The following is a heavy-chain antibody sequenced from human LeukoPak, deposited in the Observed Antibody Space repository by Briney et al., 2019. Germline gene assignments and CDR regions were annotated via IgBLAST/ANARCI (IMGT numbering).Heavy chain of an antibody. CDR2: ISGSGGST. V-gene: IGHV3-23*01. CDR3: AKASVVVPAALYDY. CDR1: GFTFSSYA. D-gene: IGHD2-2*01. J-gene: IGHJ4*02. Sequence: GGSLRLSCVASGFTFSSYAMSWVRQAPGKGLEWVSAISGSGGSTYYADSVKGRFTISRDNSKNTLYLQMNSLRAEDTAVYYCAKASVVVPAALYDYWGQGTLVTVSS.